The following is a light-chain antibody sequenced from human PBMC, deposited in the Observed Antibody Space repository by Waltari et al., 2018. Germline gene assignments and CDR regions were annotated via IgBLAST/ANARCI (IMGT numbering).Light chain of an antibody. CDR2: VGTGGIVA. V-gene: IGLV9-49*03. J-gene: IGLJ3*02. CDR1: NGYATYE. Sequence: QPVLTQPPSASASLGDSVTLSCTLSNGYATYEVDWYQQRPGKGPRFVMRVGTGGIVASKGCGIPHRFSLSCSGLNRYLAIKDIQEEDESDYHCGADHGSGSEFGGVFGGGTKLTVL. CDR3: GADHGSGSEFGGV.